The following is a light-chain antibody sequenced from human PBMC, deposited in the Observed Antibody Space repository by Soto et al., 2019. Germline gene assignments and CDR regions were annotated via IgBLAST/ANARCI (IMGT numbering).Light chain of an antibody. CDR3: KQSYSTPWT. CDR1: QSISSY. V-gene: IGKV1-39*01. Sequence: DIQMTQSPSSLSASVGDRVTITCRASQSISSYLNWYQQKPGKAPKLLIYAASSLQSGVPSRFSGSGSGTDFTLTISSLQPEDFATYNCKQSYSTPWTFCQGTKVEIK. CDR2: AAS. J-gene: IGKJ1*01.